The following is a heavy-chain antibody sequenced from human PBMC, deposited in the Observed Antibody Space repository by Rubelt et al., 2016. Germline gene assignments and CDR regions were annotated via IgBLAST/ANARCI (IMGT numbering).Heavy chain of an antibody. D-gene: IGHD2-2*01. J-gene: IGHJ6*02. V-gene: IGHV3-9*01. CDR3: AKGEVLHYQHGMDV. CDR2: INWNSGII. CDR1: GLTLDDYD. Sequence: ELQLVESGGGLVQPGRSLRLSCAASGLTLDDYDMHWVRQAPGKGLEWVSGINWNSGIIGYADSVKGRFTISRDYAKNSLYLQMNSLRPEDTALYYCAKGEVLHYQHGMDVWGQGTTVIVSS.